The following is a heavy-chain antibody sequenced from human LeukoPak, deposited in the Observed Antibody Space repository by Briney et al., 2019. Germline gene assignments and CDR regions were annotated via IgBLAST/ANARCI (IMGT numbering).Heavy chain of an antibody. Sequence: SETLSLTCAVSDYSITSDYYWGWIRQPPEKGLEWIGSIYHSGSTYYNPSLKSRVTISVDTSKNQSSLKLTSVTAADTAVYYCAREGSTSGTNWFDPWGQGTLVTVSS. V-gene: IGHV4-38-2*02. J-gene: IGHJ5*02. D-gene: IGHD3-10*01. CDR3: AREGSTSGTNWFDP. CDR1: DYSITSDYY. CDR2: IYHSGST.